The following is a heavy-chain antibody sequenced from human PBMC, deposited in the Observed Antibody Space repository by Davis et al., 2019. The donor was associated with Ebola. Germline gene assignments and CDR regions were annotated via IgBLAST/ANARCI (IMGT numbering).Heavy chain of an antibody. Sequence: GESLKISCAASGFTVSSNYMSWVRQAPGKGLEWVSVIYSGGSTYYADSVKGRFTISRDNSKNTLYLQMNSLRAEDTAVYYCARGDKLDPWGQGTLVIVSS. J-gene: IGHJ5*02. CDR2: IYSGGST. D-gene: IGHD2-15*01. CDR3: ARGDKLDP. CDR1: GFTVSSNY. V-gene: IGHV3-66*01.